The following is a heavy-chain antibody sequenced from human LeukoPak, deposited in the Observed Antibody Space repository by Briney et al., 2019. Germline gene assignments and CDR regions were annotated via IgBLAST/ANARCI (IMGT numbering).Heavy chain of an antibody. D-gene: IGHD2-2*01. CDR1: GYSISSGYY. Sequence: SETLSLTCAVSGYSISSGYYWGWIRQPPGKGVEWIGSIYHSGSTYYNPSLKSRVTISVDTSKNQFSLKLSSVTAADTAVYYCAREGQLPTSYNWFDPWGQGTLVTVSS. CDR2: IYHSGST. CDR3: AREGQLPTSYNWFDP. V-gene: IGHV4-38-2*02. J-gene: IGHJ5*02.